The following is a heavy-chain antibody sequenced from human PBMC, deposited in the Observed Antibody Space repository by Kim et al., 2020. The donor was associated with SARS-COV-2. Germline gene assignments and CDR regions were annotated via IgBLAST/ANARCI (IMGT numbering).Heavy chain of an antibody. J-gene: IGHJ4*02. Sequence: GGSLRLSCAVSGIPFSNAWFNWVRQSPGKGLEWVGRIKSKTDGGTADLAAPVKGRFAISRDDSKTTLSLLMNNVETDDSAVYYCTTVSMRWGQGTLVTVS. CDR2: IKSKTDGGTA. CDR1: GIPFSNAW. D-gene: IGHD2-2*01. CDR3: TTVSMR. V-gene: IGHV3-15*01.